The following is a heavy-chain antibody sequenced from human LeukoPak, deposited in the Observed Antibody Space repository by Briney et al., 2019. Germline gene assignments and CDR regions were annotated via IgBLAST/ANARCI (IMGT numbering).Heavy chain of an antibody. CDR3: ARVIVVVPAALEAFDP. J-gene: IGHJ5*02. CDR1: GGSISSGDYY. D-gene: IGHD2-2*01. V-gene: IGHV4-30-4*08. Sequence: SETLSLTCTVSGGSISSGDYYWSWIRQPPWKGLEWIGYIYYSGSTYYNPFLKSRVTISVDTSKNQFSLKLSSVTAADTAVYYCARVIVVVPAALEAFDPWGQGTLVTVPS. CDR2: IYYSGST.